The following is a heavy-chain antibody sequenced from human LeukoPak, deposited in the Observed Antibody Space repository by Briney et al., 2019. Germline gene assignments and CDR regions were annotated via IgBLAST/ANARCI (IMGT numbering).Heavy chain of an antibody. CDR1: GLTVSTNH. V-gene: IGHV3-53*01. J-gene: IGHJ4*02. D-gene: IGHD3-10*01. CDR2: IYSGGST. Sequence: GGSLRLSCEASGLTVSTNHMTWARQAPGKGLEWVSVIYSGGSTYYADSVKGRFTISRDNSKNTVYLRMNSLRAEDTAVYYCARGLGSGIFKYFDNWGQGTLVTVSS. CDR3: ARGLGSGIFKYFDN.